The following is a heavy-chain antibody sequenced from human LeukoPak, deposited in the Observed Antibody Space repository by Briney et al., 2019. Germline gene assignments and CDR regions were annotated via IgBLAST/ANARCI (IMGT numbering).Heavy chain of an antibody. CDR2: ISSSSSYI. Sequence: PGGSLRLSCAASGFTFSSYSMNWVRQAPGKGLEWVSSISSSSSYIYYADSVKGRFTISRDNAKNSLYLQMNSLRAEDTAVYYCARGPGYYDSSVQAFQYWGQGTLVTVSS. J-gene: IGHJ1*01. CDR3: ARGPGYYDSSVQAFQY. CDR1: GFTFSSYS. D-gene: IGHD3-22*01. V-gene: IGHV3-21*01.